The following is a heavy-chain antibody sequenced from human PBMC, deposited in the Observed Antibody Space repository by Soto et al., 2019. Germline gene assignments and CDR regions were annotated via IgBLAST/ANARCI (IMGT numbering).Heavy chain of an antibody. CDR1: GYSFTSYW. CDR2: IDPSDSYT. CDR3: ARRDSYYYYGMDV. J-gene: IGHJ6*01. Sequence: EESLTISCKVSGYSFTSYWIIWVLQMPGKGLEWMGRIDPSDSYTNYSPSFQGHVTTSADKSISTAYLQWSSLKASDTAMYYCARRDSYYYYGMDVWGQGTTVTVSS. V-gene: IGHV5-10-1*01.